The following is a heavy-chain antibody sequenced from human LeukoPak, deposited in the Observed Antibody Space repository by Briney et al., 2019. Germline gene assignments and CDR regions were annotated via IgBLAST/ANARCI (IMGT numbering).Heavy chain of an antibody. CDR3: ARDLWNFYDDSGYYRDFDS. V-gene: IGHV1-18*01. CDR1: TSR. J-gene: IGHJ5*01. Sequence: ASVKVSCKATSRISWVRQAPGQGLEWMGWIGSYGGNTYYAQKFQGRVTVTTDTSTSTVYMELRSLRSDDTAVYYCARDLWNFYDDSGYYRDFDSWGQGTLVTVSS. D-gene: IGHD3-22*01. CDR2: IGSYGGNT.